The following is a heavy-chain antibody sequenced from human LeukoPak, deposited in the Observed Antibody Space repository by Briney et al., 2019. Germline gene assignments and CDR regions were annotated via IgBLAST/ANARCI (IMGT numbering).Heavy chain of an antibody. D-gene: IGHD6-13*01. CDR2: IYPGDSDT. CDR3: ARHGYSSSWYGAPPVIDY. J-gene: IGHJ4*02. V-gene: IGHV5-51*01. CDR1: GYSFTSYW. Sequence: GESLKISCKGSGYSFTSYWIGWVRQMPGKGLEWMGIIYPGDSDTRYSPSFQGQVTISADKSISTAYLQWSSLKASDTAMYYCARHGYSSSWYGAPPVIDYWGQGTLVTVSS.